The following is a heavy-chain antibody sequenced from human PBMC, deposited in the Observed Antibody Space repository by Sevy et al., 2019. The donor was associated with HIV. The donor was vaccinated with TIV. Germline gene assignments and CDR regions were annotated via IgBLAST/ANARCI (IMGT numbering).Heavy chain of an antibody. CDR1: GFTFSSYA. V-gene: IGHV3-30-3*01. J-gene: IGHJ4*02. Sequence: GGSLRLSCAASGFTFSSYAMHWVRQAPGKGLEWVAVISYDGSNKYYADSVKGRFTISRDNSKNTLYLQMNSLRAEDTAVYYCARYWVELELRGGCFHYWGQGTLVTVSS. CDR3: ARYWVELELRGGCFHY. CDR2: ISYDGSNK. D-gene: IGHD1-7*01.